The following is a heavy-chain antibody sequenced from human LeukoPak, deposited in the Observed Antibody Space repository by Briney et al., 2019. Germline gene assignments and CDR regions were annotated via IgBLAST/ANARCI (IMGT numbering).Heavy chain of an antibody. D-gene: IGHD2-2*01. Sequence: VASVKVSCKASGYTFTSYGISWVRQAPGQGLEWMGWISAYNGNTNYAQKLQGRVTMTTDTSTSTAYMELRSLRSEDTAVYYCARAGRTSHTRYYYYYMDVWGKGTTVTVSS. CDR3: ARAGRTSHTRYYYYYMDV. CDR2: ISAYNGNT. V-gene: IGHV1-18*01. J-gene: IGHJ6*03. CDR1: GYTFTSYG.